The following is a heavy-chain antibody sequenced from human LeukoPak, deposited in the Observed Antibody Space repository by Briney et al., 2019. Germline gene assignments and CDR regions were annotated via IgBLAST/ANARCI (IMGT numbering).Heavy chain of an antibody. CDR1: GYTFTGYY. D-gene: IGHD3-22*01. Sequence: ASVKVSCKASGYTFTGYYMHWVRQAPGQGLEWMGWINPNSGGTNYAQKSQGRVTMTRDTSISTAYMELSRLTSDDTAVYYCAREDYDSSGYRDDDCWGQGTLVTVSS. CDR3: AREDYDSSGYRDDDC. CDR2: INPNSGGT. J-gene: IGHJ4*01. V-gene: IGHV1-2*02.